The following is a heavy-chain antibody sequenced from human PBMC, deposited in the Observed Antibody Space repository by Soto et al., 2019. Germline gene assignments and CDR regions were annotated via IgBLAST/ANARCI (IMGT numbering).Heavy chain of an antibody. CDR1: GFTFSSYS. CDR3: ARHKIAVVNYSYYGMDV. D-gene: IGHD6-19*01. Sequence: GGSLRLSCAASGFTFSSYSMNWVRQAPGKGLEWVSSISSSSSYIYYADSVKGRFTISRDNAKNSLYLQMNSLRAEDTAVYYCARHKIAVVNYSYYGMDVWGQGTTVTVSS. V-gene: IGHV3-21*01. CDR2: ISSSSSYI. J-gene: IGHJ6*02.